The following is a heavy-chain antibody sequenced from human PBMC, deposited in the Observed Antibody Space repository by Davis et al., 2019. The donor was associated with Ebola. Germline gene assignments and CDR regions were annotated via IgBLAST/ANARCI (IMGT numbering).Heavy chain of an antibody. D-gene: IGHD1-26*01. V-gene: IGHV4-59*01. Sequence: MPGGSLRLSCTVSGGSISSYYWSWIRQPPGKGLEWIGYSYYSGSTNYNPSLKSRVTISVDTSKNQFSLKLSSVTAADMAVYYCARGYSGSYSFDYWGQGTLVTVSS. CDR3: ARGYSGSYSFDY. J-gene: IGHJ4*02. CDR2: SYYSGST. CDR1: GGSISSYY.